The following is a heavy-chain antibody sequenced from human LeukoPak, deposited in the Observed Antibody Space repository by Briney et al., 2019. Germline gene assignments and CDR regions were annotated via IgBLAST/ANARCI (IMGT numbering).Heavy chain of an antibody. CDR1: GDSVSSNSAA. CDR3: ATSGSYYNPNDAFDI. V-gene: IGHV6-1*01. Sequence: SQTLSLTCAISGDSVSSNSAAWNWIRQSPSRGLEWLGRTYYRSKWYNHYAGFVKSQININPDTSKNQFSLQLNSVTPEDTAVYYCATSGSYYNPNDAFDIWGQGTMVTVSS. D-gene: IGHD3-10*01. J-gene: IGHJ3*02. CDR2: TYYRSKWYN.